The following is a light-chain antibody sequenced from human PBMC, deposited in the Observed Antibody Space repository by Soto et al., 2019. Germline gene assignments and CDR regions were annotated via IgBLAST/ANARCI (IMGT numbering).Light chain of an antibody. V-gene: IGLV1-44*01. Sequence: LTQPPSAAGTPGQRVAVSCSGSSSNIGSNTVNWYQQLPGTAPKLHIYSNNQRPSGVPDRFSGSKSGTSASLAISGLQSEDEADYYCAAWDDSLNGPVFGTGTKVTVL. J-gene: IGLJ1*01. CDR1: SSNIGSNT. CDR3: AAWDDSLNGPV. CDR2: SNN.